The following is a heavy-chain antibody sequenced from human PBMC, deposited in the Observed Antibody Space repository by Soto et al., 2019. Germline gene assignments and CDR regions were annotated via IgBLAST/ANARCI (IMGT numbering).Heavy chain of an antibody. J-gene: IGHJ6*02. V-gene: IGHV1-18*01. CDR2: ISPNSGNI. D-gene: IGHD3-22*01. CDR1: GYTFTRNG. Sequence: QVHLVQSGAEVKKPGASVNVSCKTSGYTFTRNGISWVRQAPGQGLEWMGWISPNSGNIKYAQKLQGRVIMTTATSTSKAYMELRSLRFDDTAVYYCVKDRDSNSWPSRDVWGPGTTVTVSS. CDR3: VKDRDSNSWPSRDV.